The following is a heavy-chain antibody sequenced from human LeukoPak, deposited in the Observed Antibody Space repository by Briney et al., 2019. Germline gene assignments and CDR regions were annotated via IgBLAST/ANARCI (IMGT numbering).Heavy chain of an antibody. CDR2: ISAYNGNT. Sequence: GASVKVSCKASGYTFTSYGISWVRQAPGQGLEWMGWISAYNGNTNYAQKLQGRVTMTTDTSTSTAYMELRSLRSDDTAVYYCAIPRGYYYDSSGYYSVWGQGTLVTVSS. J-gene: IGHJ4*02. CDR1: GYTFTSYG. D-gene: IGHD3-22*01. V-gene: IGHV1-18*01. CDR3: AIPRGYYYDSSGYYSV.